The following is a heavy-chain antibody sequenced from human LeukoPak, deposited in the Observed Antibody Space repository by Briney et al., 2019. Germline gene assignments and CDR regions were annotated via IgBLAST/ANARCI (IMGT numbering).Heavy chain of an antibody. J-gene: IGHJ3*02. D-gene: IGHD1-7*01. CDR3: AREELLPKRTNAFDI. Sequence: PSETLSLTCTVSGGSISSYYWSWIRQPPGKGLGWIGYIYYSGSTNYNPSLKSRVTISVDTSKNQFSLKLSSVTAADTAVYYCAREELLPKRTNAFDIWGQGTMVTVSS. CDR1: GGSISSYY. V-gene: IGHV4-59*01. CDR2: IYYSGST.